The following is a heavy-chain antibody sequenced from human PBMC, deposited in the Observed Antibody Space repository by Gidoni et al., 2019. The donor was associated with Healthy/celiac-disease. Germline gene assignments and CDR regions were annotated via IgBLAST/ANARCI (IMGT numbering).Heavy chain of an antibody. Sequence: QVHLVESGGGVVQPGRSLRLSCAASGFTFSSYGIPGVRQVPGKGLGWVAVIWDDGSNKYEADSVKGRFTIYRDNSKNTLYLQMNSLRAEDTAGYYWARERVPYSSSWYFHYWGQGTLVTVSS. J-gene: IGHJ4*02. D-gene: IGHD6-13*01. CDR1: GFTFSSYG. CDR2: IWDDGSNK. CDR3: ARERVPYSSSWYFHY. V-gene: IGHV3-33*01.